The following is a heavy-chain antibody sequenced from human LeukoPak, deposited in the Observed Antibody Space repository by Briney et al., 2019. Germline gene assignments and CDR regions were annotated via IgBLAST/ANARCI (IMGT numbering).Heavy chain of an antibody. D-gene: IGHD4-17*01. Sequence: GASVKVSCKASGGTFSSYAISWVRQAPGQGLEWMGRIIPIFGTANYAQKFQGRVTITTDESTSTAYMELSSLRSEDTAVYSCARGTYGDYDYWGQGTLVTVSS. CDR1: GGTFSSYA. J-gene: IGHJ4*02. V-gene: IGHV1-69*05. CDR2: IIPIFGTA. CDR3: ARGTYGDYDY.